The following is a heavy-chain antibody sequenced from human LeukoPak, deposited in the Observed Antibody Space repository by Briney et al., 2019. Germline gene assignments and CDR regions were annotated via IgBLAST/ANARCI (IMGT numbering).Heavy chain of an antibody. Sequence: PSETLSLTCTVSGGSISSYYWSWIRQPPGKGLEWIGYIYYSGSTNYNPSLKSRVTISVDTSKNQFSLKLNSVTAADTAVYYCARTSKTAAGTGYYYYYYMDVWAKGPRSPSP. J-gene: IGHJ6*03. V-gene: IGHV4-59*08. CDR2: IYYSGST. D-gene: IGHD6-13*01. CDR3: ARTSKTAAGTGYYYYYYMDV. CDR1: GGSISSYY.